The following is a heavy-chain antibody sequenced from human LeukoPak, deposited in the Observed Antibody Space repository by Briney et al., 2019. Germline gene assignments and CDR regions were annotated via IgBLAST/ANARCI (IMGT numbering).Heavy chain of an antibody. CDR2: INHSGST. V-gene: IGHV4-34*01. J-gene: IGHJ3*02. CDR3: ARALGAFDI. Sequence: SETPSLTCAVYGGSFSGYYWSWIRQPPGKGLEWIGEINHSGSTNYNPSLKSRVTISVDTSKNQFSLKLSSVTAADTAVYYCARALGAFDIWGQGTMVTVSS. CDR1: GGSFSGYY.